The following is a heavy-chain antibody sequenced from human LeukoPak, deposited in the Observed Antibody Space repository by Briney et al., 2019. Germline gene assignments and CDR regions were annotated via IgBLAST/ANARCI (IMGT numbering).Heavy chain of an antibody. D-gene: IGHD3-16*01. Sequence: GGSLRLSCAASGFTSSSYTMNWVRQAPGKGLEWVSSITSTSTYIYYADSVKGRFTISRDNAKNSLYLQMNSLRAEDTAVYYCARVGGVMTDYWGQGTLVTVSS. V-gene: IGHV3-21*01. J-gene: IGHJ4*02. CDR3: ARVGGVMTDY. CDR2: ITSTSTYI. CDR1: GFTSSSYT.